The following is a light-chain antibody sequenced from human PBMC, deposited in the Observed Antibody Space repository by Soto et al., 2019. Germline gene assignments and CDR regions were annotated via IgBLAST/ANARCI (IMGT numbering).Light chain of an antibody. J-gene: IGKJ4*01. CDR1: QDIKNY. CDR2: DAS. CDR3: QQYDNLPLT. Sequence: DIQMTQSPSSLSASVGDRVTITCQASQDIKNYLNWYQQKSGKAPKLLIYDASDLERGVPSRFSGSGSGTDFTFTINSLQPEDIATYYCQQYDNLPLTFGGGTNVEIK. V-gene: IGKV1-33*01.